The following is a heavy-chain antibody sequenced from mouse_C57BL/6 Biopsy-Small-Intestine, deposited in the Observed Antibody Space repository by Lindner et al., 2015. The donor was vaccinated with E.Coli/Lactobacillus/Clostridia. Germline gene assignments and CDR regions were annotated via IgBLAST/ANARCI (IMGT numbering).Heavy chain of an antibody. J-gene: IGHJ3*01. D-gene: IGHD2-1*01. Sequence: VQLQESGPELVKPGASVKISCKASGHSFTGYYMHWVKQSPEKTLEWIGEINPSTGGTTYNQKFKAKAALTVDKSSSTAYMQLKSLTSEDSAVYYCVRCDGNYVWLAYWGQGTLVTVSA. CDR3: VRCDGNYVWLAY. V-gene: IGHV1-42*01. CDR1: GHSFTGYY. CDR2: INPSTGGT.